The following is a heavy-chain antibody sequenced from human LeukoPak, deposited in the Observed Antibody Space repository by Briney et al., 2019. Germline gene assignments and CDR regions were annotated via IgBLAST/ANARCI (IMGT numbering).Heavy chain of an antibody. J-gene: IGHJ6*03. CDR2: IWYDGSNK. CDR3: AKDPYTAMVTDYYYMDV. V-gene: IGHV3-33*06. CDR1: GFTFSSYG. D-gene: IGHD5-18*01. Sequence: PGGSLRLSCAASGFTFSSYGMHWVRQAPGKGLEWVAVIWYDGSNKYYADSVKGQFTISRDNSKNTLYLQMNSLRAEDTAVYYCAKDPYTAMVTDYYYMDVWGKGTTVTVSS.